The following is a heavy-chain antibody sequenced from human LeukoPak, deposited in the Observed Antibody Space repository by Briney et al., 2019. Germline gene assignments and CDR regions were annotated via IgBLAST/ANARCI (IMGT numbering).Heavy chain of an antibody. J-gene: IGHJ6*03. CDR3: AREVVVAATYPYYYYMDV. Sequence: GGSLRLSCAASGFTFSTYWMSWVRQAPGKELEWVALISQDRSEKYYVDSVKGRFTIARDNAKNSLYLQMNSLRAEDTAVYYCAREVVVAATYPYYYYMDVWGKGTTVTVSS. D-gene: IGHD2-15*01. V-gene: IGHV3-7*01. CDR1: GFTFSTYW. CDR2: ISQDRSEK.